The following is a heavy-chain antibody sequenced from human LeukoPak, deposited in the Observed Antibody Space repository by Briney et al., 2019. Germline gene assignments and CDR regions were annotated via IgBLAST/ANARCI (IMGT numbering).Heavy chain of an antibody. D-gene: IGHD3-10*01. CDR2: LSGGGDSR. J-gene: IGHJ4*02. CDR1: GFAFSNYA. CDR3: AKAVRSMVTGGGYFDS. V-gene: IGHV3-23*01. Sequence: PGGSLRLSCAASGFAFSNYAMSWVRQAPGKGVEWVSSLSGGGDSRYYADSVMGRFTISRDNSKNRLYVQMNSLRAEDTAVYYCAKAVRSMVTGGGYFDSWGQGTLVTVSS.